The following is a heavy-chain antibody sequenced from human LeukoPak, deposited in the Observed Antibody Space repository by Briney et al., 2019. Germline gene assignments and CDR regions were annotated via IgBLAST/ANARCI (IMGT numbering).Heavy chain of an antibody. V-gene: IGHV3-30*18. D-gene: IGHD6-13*01. CDR3: AKSYQAGYSSSWPKLADY. CDR2: ISYDGSNK. CDR1: GFTFSSYG. Sequence: GGSLRLSCAASGFTFSSYGMHWVRQAPGKGLEWVAVISYDGSNKYYADSVKGRFTISRDNSKNTLYLQMNSLRAEDTAVYYCAKSYQAGYSSSWPKLADYWGQGTLVTVSS. J-gene: IGHJ4*02.